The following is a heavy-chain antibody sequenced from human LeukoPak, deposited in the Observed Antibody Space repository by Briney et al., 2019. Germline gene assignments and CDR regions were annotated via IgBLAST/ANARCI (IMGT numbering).Heavy chain of an antibody. V-gene: IGHV1-18*01. Sequence: ASVKVSCKTSGYTFSTYGIAWVRQAPGQGLEWMGWISAYNGNTNYAPNLQGRVTMTTDTSTSTAYMELRSLRSDDTAVYYCAREGALYDSSDYYFSWFDPWGQGTLVTVSS. J-gene: IGHJ5*02. CDR3: AREGALYDSSDYYFSWFDP. CDR1: GYTFSTYG. D-gene: IGHD3-22*01. CDR2: ISAYNGNT.